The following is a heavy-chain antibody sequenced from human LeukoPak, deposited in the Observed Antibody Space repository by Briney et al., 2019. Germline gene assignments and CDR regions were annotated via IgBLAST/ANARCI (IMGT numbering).Heavy chain of an antibody. CDR1: GGSFSGYY. CDR2: INHSGST. J-gene: IGHJ4*02. V-gene: IGHV4-34*01. Sequence: PSETLSLTCAVYGGSFSGYYWSWIRQPPGKGLEWIGEINHSGSTNYNPSLKSRVTISVDTSKNQFSLKLSSVTAADTAVYYCAREMSSSWVFDYWGQGTLVTVSS. D-gene: IGHD6-13*01. CDR3: AREMSSSWVFDY.